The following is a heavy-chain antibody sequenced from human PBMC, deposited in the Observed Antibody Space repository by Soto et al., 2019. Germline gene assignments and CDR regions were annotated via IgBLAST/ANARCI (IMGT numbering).Heavy chain of an antibody. Sequence: GASVKVSCKASGYTFTSYGISWVRQAPGQRLERMGWISAYNGNTNYAQKLQGRVTMTTDTSTSTAYMELRSLRSDDTAVYYCARQIVVVPAAMFSLASDAFDIWGQGTMVTVSS. CDR2: ISAYNGNT. CDR1: GYTFTSYG. D-gene: IGHD2-2*01. CDR3: ARQIVVVPAAMFSLASDAFDI. V-gene: IGHV1-18*01. J-gene: IGHJ3*02.